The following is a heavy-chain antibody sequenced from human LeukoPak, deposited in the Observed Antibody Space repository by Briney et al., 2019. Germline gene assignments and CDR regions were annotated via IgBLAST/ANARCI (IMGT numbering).Heavy chain of an antibody. CDR2: IYYSGST. CDR1: GGSISSYY. CDR3: AREGYDSQVDY. Sequence: PSETLSLTCTVSGGSISSYYWSWIRQPPGKGLEWIGYIYYSGSTNYSPSLKSRVTISVDTSKNQFSLKLSSVTAADTAVYYCAREGYDSQVDYWGQGTLVTVSS. J-gene: IGHJ4*02. D-gene: IGHD2-2*01. V-gene: IGHV4-59*01.